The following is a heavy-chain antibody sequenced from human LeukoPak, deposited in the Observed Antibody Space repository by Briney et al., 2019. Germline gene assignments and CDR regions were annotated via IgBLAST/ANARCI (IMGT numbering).Heavy chain of an antibody. CDR2: IYYSGST. CDR3: ARCQGGDYFDY. J-gene: IGHJ4*02. CDR1: GGSISSGGYY. Sequence: SETLSLTCTVSGGSISSGGYYWSWIRQPPGKGLEWIGYIYYSGSTNYNPSLKSRVTISVDTSKNQFSLKMRSVTAADTAVYYCARCQGGDYFDYWGQGTLVTVSS. V-gene: IGHV4-61*08. D-gene: IGHD3-16*01.